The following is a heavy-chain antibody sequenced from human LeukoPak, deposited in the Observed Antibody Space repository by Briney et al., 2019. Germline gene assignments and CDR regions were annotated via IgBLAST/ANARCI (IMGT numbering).Heavy chain of an antibody. CDR2: INHSGST. V-gene: IGHV4-34*01. CDR1: GGSLSHYY. Sequence: PSETLSLTCAVYGGSLSHYYWSWIRQPPGKGLEWIGEINHSGSTNYNPSLKSRVTISVDMSKNQFSLELTSVTAADTAVYYCARGPASGSNFAWFDHWGQGTLVTVSS. J-gene: IGHJ5*02. D-gene: IGHD3-10*01. CDR3: ARGPASGSNFAWFDH.